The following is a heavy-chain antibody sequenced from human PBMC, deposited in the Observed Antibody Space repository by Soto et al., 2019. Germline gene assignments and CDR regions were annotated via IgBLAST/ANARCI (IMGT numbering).Heavy chain of an antibody. V-gene: IGHV3-48*02. Sequence: PGGSVRLSCAASGFTFSSYSMNWVRQAPGKGLEWISYIRTTSSSIYYADSVKGRFTISRDNAKNSLFLQMNSLRDEDTAVYYYARKGVAFDYSSRGALVPVSS. J-gene: IGHJ4*02. CDR2: IRTTSSSI. D-gene: IGHD3-3*01. CDR3: ARKGVAFDY. CDR1: GFTFSSYS.